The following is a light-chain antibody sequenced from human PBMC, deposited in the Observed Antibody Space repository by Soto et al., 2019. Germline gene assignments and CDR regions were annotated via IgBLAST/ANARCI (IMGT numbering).Light chain of an antibody. J-gene: IGKJ5*01. Sequence: EIMMTQSPGTLSVSPGEGATLSCTASQSVNLDLAWYQQRPGQPPRLLLYGASNRATGIPARFSGSGSGTDFTLTTSSLEPEDFAVYYCQQRSNWPPITFGQGTRLEIK. CDR3: QQRSNWPPIT. CDR1: QSVNLD. V-gene: IGKV3-11*01. CDR2: GAS.